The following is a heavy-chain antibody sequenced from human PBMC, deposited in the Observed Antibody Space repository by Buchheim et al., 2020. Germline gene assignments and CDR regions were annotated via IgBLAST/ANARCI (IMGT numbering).Heavy chain of an antibody. Sequence: EVQLVESGGGLVQPGGSLRLSCAASGFTFSSYWMHWVRQAPGKGLVWVSRINSDGSSTSYADSVKGRFTIYRDNAKNTLYLQMNSLRAEDTAVYYCAREGKGYYDFWSGYYPYYYYYGMDVWGQGTT. CDR3: AREGKGYYDFWSGYYPYYYYYGMDV. CDR2: INSDGSST. D-gene: IGHD3-3*01. J-gene: IGHJ6*02. CDR1: GFTFSSYW. V-gene: IGHV3-74*01.